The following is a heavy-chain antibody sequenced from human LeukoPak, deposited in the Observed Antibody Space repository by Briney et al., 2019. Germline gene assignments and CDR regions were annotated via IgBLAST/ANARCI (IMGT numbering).Heavy chain of an antibody. CDR2: IFYSGDT. D-gene: IGHD4-23*01. CDR1: GYSISSRNW. J-gene: IGHJ2*01. CDR3: ARYGGDSDWYFDL. V-gene: IGHV4-28*01. Sequence: PSETLSLTCAVSGYSISSRNWWGWIRQPPGKGLEWIGHIFYSGDTYYSPSLKSRVTMSIDTSLNQFSLKLTSVTAVDTAVYFCARYGGDSDWYFDLWGRGTLVTVSS.